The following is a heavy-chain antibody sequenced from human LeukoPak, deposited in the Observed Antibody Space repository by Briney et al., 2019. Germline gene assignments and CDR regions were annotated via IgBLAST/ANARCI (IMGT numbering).Heavy chain of an antibody. V-gene: IGHV3-9*01. Sequence: QAGRSLRLSCAASGFTFYVYAMLWVRQAPGKGLEWVSGISWNSGSIGYADSVKGRFTISRDNAKNSLYLQMNSLRAEGTALYYCAKDSGLYYDSSGYYRYFDYWGQGTLVTVSS. CDR3: AKDSGLYYDSSGYYRYFDY. CDR2: ISWNSGSI. J-gene: IGHJ4*02. D-gene: IGHD3-22*01. CDR1: GFTFYVYA.